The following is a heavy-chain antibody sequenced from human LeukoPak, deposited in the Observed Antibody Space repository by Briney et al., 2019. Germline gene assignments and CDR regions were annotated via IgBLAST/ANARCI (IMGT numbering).Heavy chain of an antibody. CDR2: IGTAGDT. D-gene: IGHD3-22*01. CDR3: ARGRSDKYDSSGYSFDY. J-gene: IGHJ4*02. Sequence: GGSLRLSCAASGFTFSSYDMHWVRQATGKGLEWVSAIGTAGDTYYPGSVKGRFTISRENAKNSLYLQMNSLRAGDTAVYYCARGRSDKYDSSGYSFDYWGQGTLVTVSS. V-gene: IGHV3-13*01. CDR1: GFTFSSYD.